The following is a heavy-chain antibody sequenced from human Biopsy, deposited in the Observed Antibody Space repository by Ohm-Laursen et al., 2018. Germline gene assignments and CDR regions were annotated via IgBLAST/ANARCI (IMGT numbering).Heavy chain of an antibody. CDR2: ISAYNGQT. CDR3: ARNSRDKFDL. V-gene: IGHV1-18*01. Sequence: ASVKVSCNASGYSPSTFGLNWVRQAPGLGLEWMGWISAYNGQTSYAPNFQGRLIMTTDTSTGTAYMELRSLRSDDTAMYYCARNSRDKFDLWGQGTLVTVSS. J-gene: IGHJ5*02. CDR1: GYSPSTFG.